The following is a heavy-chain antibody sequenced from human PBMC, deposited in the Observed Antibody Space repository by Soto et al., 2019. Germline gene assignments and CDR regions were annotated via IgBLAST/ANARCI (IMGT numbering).Heavy chain of an antibody. Sequence: GGSLRLSCSASGFTFRVYSMNWVRQAPGKGLEWVSYITSDERTIHYADSVKGRFTISRDNAKNSVYLQMTSLRDEDTAVYYCARSVEGHFDFWGQGSLVTVSS. CDR2: ITSDERTI. CDR3: ARSVEGHFDF. CDR1: GFTFRVYS. D-gene: IGHD6-19*01. V-gene: IGHV3-48*02. J-gene: IGHJ4*01.